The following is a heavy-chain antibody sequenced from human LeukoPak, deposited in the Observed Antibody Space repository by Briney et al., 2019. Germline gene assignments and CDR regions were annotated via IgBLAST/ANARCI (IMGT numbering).Heavy chain of an antibody. Sequence: PGGSLRLSCEASGFSVSSNFMSWVRQAPGKGLEWVSVIYSGGTTYNADSVRGRFTISRDNSKNTLYLQMSSLRAEDTAVYYCARDGYGYNYMDVWGKGTTVTVSS. J-gene: IGHJ6*03. CDR3: ARDGYGYNYMDV. V-gene: IGHV3-53*01. D-gene: IGHD5-12*01. CDR2: IYSGGTT. CDR1: GFSVSSNF.